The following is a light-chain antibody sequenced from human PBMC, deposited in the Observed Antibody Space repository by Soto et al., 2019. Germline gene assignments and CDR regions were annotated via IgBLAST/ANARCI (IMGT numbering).Light chain of an antibody. CDR3: QQRGSPTWT. J-gene: IGKJ1*01. Sequence: DILLTQSPASLSLFPGERATLSCRASQRLSGYIAWYQQKPGQAPRLVIYDVSTRAFGVPARFSGSGSGTEFTLTISNLEPDDFAVYHWQQRGSPTWTFGEGTKLEIK. V-gene: IGKV3-11*01. CDR2: DVS. CDR1: QRLSGY.